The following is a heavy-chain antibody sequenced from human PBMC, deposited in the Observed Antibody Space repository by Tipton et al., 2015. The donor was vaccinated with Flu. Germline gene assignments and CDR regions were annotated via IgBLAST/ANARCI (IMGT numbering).Heavy chain of an antibody. CDR2: IQYSGHT. Sequence: TLSLTCSVSVGSINSSYWSWIRQSPGKGLEWIGNIQYSGHTNYNPSLKSRVTIAVDTSKNQFSLQLSSVAAADTAVYYCARHVDRSWMLEFWGQGTLVTVSS. CDR1: VGSINSSY. D-gene: IGHD3-10*01. CDR3: ARHVDRSWMLEF. J-gene: IGHJ4*02. V-gene: IGHV4-59*01.